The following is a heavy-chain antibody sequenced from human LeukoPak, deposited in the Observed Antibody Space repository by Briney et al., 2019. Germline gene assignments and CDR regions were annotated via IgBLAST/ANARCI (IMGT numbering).Heavy chain of an antibody. Sequence: GGSLRLSCAASGFIFSTYYMNWVRQAPGKGLECVSFITGSSSYIYYTDSVKGRFTISRDNATNSLFLQMNSLRDEDTAVYYCASYSGSYPPPFDYWGQGTLVTVSS. V-gene: IGHV3-21*01. CDR1: GFIFSTYY. CDR2: ITGSSSYI. CDR3: ASYSGSYPPPFDY. J-gene: IGHJ4*02. D-gene: IGHD1-26*01.